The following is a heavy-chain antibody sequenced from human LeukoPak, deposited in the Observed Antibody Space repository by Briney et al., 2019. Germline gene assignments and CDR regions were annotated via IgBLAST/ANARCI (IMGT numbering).Heavy chain of an antibody. CDR1: GFTFNNYW. V-gene: IGHV3-74*01. Sequence: PGRSLRLSCAASGFTFNNYWINWVRQAPGKGLGWVSRINSDGSTNYADSVKGRFTIPRDNAKNTVYLQMDSLRAEDTAVYYCARTAMSSSGRVDYWGQGTLVTVSS. D-gene: IGHD6-19*01. CDR2: INSDGST. CDR3: ARTAMSSSGRVDY. J-gene: IGHJ4*02.